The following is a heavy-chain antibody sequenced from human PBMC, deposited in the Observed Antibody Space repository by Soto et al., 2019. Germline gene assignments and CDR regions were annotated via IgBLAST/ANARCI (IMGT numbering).Heavy chain of an antibody. Sequence: QVQLVQSGAEVKKPGSSVKVSCKASGGTFSSYAISWVRQAPGQGLEWMGGIIPIFGTANYAQKFQGRVTLTADESTSTAYMELSSLRSEDTAVYYCASLYCSGGSCYGYDWFDPWGQGTLVTVSS. CDR1: GGTFSSYA. CDR3: ASLYCSGGSCYGYDWFDP. J-gene: IGHJ5*02. V-gene: IGHV1-69*01. CDR2: IIPIFGTA. D-gene: IGHD2-15*01.